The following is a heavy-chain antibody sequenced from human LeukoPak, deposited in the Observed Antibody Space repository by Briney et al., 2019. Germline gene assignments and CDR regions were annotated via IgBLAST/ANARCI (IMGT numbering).Heavy chain of an antibody. V-gene: IGHV5-51*01. CDR2: IYPGDSDT. J-gene: IGHJ4*02. CDR3: ARRRDVYNLVDF. Sequence: GESLKISCKASGYSFTNYWIGWVRQLPGKGLKWMGIIYPGDSDTRYSPSFQGQATISADKSISTAYLQWNSLKASDTAMYYCARRRDVYNLVDFWGQGTLVTVSS. CDR1: GYSFTNYW. D-gene: IGHD5-24*01.